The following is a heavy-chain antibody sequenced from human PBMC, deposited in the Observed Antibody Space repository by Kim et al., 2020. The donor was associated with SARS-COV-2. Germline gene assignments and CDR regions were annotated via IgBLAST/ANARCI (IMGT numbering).Heavy chain of an antibody. V-gene: IGHV3-48*03. Sequence: GGSLRLSCAASGFTFSSYEMNWVRQAPGKGLEWISYISGSGSTIYYADSVKGRFTISRDNAKNSLYLQMNSLRAEDTAVYYCARGTVSFHHYYGMDVWGRETADTLSS. CDR3: ARGTVSFHHYYGMDV. CDR1: GFTFSSYE. J-gene: IGHJ6*02. CDR2: ISGSGSTI. D-gene: IGHD4-4*01.